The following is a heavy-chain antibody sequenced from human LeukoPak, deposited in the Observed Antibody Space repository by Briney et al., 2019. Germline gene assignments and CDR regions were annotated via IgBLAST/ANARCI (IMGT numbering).Heavy chain of an antibody. CDR2: IWYDGSNK. Sequence: GGSLRLSCAASGFTFTTYGMHWVRQAPGKGLEWVAIIWYDGSNKYYADSVRGRFTISRDNSKNTLYLQMNSLRVEDTAMYYCARGPHCFYWGQGTLVTVSS. J-gene: IGHJ4*02. V-gene: IGHV3-33*01. D-gene: IGHD2-15*01. CDR3: ARGPHCFY. CDR1: GFTFTTYG.